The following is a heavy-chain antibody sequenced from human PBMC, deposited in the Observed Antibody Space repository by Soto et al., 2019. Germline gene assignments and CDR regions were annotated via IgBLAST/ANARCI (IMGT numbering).Heavy chain of an antibody. CDR2: ISSSSSYI. V-gene: IGHV3-21*01. Sequence: PGGSLRLSCAASGFTFSSYSMNWVRQAPGKGLEWVSSISSSSSYIYYADSVKGRFTISRDNAKNSLYLQMNSLRAEDTAVYYCARDLYYDFWSGYSTPGGMDVWGQGTTVNVS. CDR1: GFTFSSYS. CDR3: ARDLYYDFWSGYSTPGGMDV. J-gene: IGHJ6*02. D-gene: IGHD3-3*01.